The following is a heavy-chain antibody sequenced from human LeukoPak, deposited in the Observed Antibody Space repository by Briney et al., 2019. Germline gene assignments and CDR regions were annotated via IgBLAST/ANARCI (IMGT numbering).Heavy chain of an antibody. CDR3: ARDGPEYYFDY. V-gene: IGHV3-21*01. Sequence: GGSLRLSCAASGFTFSSYSMNWVRQAPGKGLEWVSSISGSSSYIYYADSVKGRFTISRDNAKNSLCLQMNSLRAEDTAVYYCARDGPEYYFDYWGQGTLVTVSS. CDR1: GFTFSSYS. J-gene: IGHJ4*02. CDR2: ISGSSSYI.